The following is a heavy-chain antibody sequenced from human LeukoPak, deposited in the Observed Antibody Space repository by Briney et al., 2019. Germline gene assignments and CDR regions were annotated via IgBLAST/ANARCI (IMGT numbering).Heavy chain of an antibody. CDR2: IYYSGST. V-gene: IGHV4-59*08. CDR1: GGSINNYW. CDR3: ARVPGYSSGWYFIDF. D-gene: IGHD6-19*01. J-gene: IGHJ4*02. Sequence: SETLSLTCSVSGGSINNYWWNWIRQPPGKGLEWIGYIYYSGSTSYNPSLKSRLTISVDTSLNQFSLKLSSVTAADTAVYYCARVPGYSSGWYFIDFWGQGTLVTVSS.